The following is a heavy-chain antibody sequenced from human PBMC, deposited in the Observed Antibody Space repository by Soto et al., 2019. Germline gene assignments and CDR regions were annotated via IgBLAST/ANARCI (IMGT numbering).Heavy chain of an antibody. CDR2: IDPSDSYT. D-gene: IGHD3-3*01. Sequence: PGESLKISCKGSGYSFTSYWISWVRQMPGKGLEWMGRIDPSDSYTNYSPSFQGHVTISADKSISTAYLQWSSLKASDTAMYYCARYWRGLKSGNYYGMDVWGQGTTVTVSS. J-gene: IGHJ6*02. CDR3: ARYWRGLKSGNYYGMDV. V-gene: IGHV5-10-1*01. CDR1: GYSFTSYW.